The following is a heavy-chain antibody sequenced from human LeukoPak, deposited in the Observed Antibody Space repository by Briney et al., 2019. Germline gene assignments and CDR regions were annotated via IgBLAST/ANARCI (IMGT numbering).Heavy chain of an antibody. D-gene: IGHD3-22*01. J-gene: IGHJ4*02. V-gene: IGHV1-69*01. CDR1: GGTFSSYA. CDR2: IIPIFGTA. CDR3: ARAHKSWDYHDSSGYYHLDY. Sequence: GSSVKVSCKASGGTFSSYAISWVRQAPGQGLEWMGGIIPIFGTANYAQKFQGRVTITADESTSTAYMELSSLRSEDTAVYYCARAHKSWDYHDSSGYYHLDYWGQGTLVTVSS.